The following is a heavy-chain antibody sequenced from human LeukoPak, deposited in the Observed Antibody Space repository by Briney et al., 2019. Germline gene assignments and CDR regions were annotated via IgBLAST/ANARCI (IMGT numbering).Heavy chain of an antibody. Sequence: SGTLSLTCAVSGGSISSSNWWSWVRQPPGKGLEWIGEIYHSGSTNYNPSLKSRVTISVDKSKNQFSLTLNSVTAADTAVYYCASVSVWELATHTGGSFDYWGRGIQVTVSS. CDR1: GGSISSSNW. CDR3: ASVSVWELATHTGGSFDY. CDR2: IYHSGST. D-gene: IGHD1-26*01. V-gene: IGHV4-4*02. J-gene: IGHJ4*02.